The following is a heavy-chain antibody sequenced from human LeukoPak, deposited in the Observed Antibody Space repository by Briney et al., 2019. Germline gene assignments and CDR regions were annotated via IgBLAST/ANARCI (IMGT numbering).Heavy chain of an antibody. V-gene: IGHV4-39*07. CDR3: ARARWSDGMDV. CDR1: GGSISSSSYY. D-gene: IGHD3-3*01. CDR2: IYYSGST. J-gene: IGHJ6*02. Sequence: SETLSLTCTVSGGSISSSSYYWGWIRQPPGKGLEWIGSIYYSGSTYYNPSLKSRVTISVDTSKNQFSLKLSSVTAADTAVYYCARARWSDGMDVWGQGTTVTVSS.